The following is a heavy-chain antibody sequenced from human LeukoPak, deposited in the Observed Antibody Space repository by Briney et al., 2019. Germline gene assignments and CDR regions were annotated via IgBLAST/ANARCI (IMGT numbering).Heavy chain of an antibody. CDR3: AKWGDYDVLTGYYVPDY. CDR1: GFTISNYA. D-gene: IGHD3-9*01. V-gene: IGHV3-23*01. Sequence: AASLRLSCAASGFTISNYAMSWVRQAPGKGLEWVSAILGSGGSTYYADSVKGRFTVSRDNSKSTLYLQMNSLRAEDAALYYCAKWGDYDVLTGYYVPDYWGQGTLVTVSS. J-gene: IGHJ4*02. CDR2: ILGSGGST.